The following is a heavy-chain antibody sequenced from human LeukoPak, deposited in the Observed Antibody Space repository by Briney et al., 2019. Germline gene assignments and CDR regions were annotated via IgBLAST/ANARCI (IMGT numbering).Heavy chain of an antibody. CDR1: GGIFSSYT. V-gene: IGHV1-69*04. CDR2: IIPLLGIA. Sequence: SVKVSCKASGGIFSSYTISWVRQAPGQGLERMGRIIPLLGIANYAQKFQGRVTIIADKSTSTAYMELSSLRSEDTAAYYCARDDADSAYADGDYWGQGTLVTVSS. J-gene: IGHJ4*02. D-gene: IGHD5-12*01. CDR3: ARDDADSAYADGDY.